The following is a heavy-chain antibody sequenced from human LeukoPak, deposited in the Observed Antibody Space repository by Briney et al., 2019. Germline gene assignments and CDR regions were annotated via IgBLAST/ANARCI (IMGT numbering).Heavy chain of an antibody. CDR1: GFTFNSYW. J-gene: IGHJ4*02. D-gene: IGHD3-10*01. CDR2: IKQDGSEK. Sequence: GGSLRLSCAASGFTFNSYWMTWVRQAPGKGLEWVANIKQDGSEKYYVDSVKGRFTIARDNAVNSLYLQMNSLRAEDTAVYFCARDRRGPSDYWGQGTLVTVSS. V-gene: IGHV3-7*03. CDR3: ARDRRGPSDY.